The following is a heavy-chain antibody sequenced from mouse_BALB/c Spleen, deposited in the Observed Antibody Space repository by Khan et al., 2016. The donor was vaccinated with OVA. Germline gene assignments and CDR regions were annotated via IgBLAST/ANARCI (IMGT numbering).Heavy chain of an antibody. J-gene: IGHJ3*01. Sequence: QVQLKESGAELARPGASVKLSCKTSGYTFTDFYINWVKQRTGHGLEWIGDIYPGSANTYYNEKFKGKATLTVDTSSSTAYMQLSSLTSEDSAVYFCARSGSGSFAFWGQGTLVTVSA. CDR1: GYTFTDFY. D-gene: IGHD2-2*01. CDR3: ARSGSGSFAF. CDR2: IYPGSANT. V-gene: IGHV1-77*01.